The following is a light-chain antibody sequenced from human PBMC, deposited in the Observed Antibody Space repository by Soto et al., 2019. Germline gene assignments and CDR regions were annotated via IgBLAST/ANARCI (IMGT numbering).Light chain of an antibody. CDR3: QQRSNWPPYT. CDR1: QSVYTY. V-gene: IGKV3-11*01. J-gene: IGKJ2*01. CDR2: DAS. Sequence: EIVLTQSPATLSLSPGERATLSCRASQSVYTYLAWYQQKPGQAPGLLIYDASNRATGIPARFSGSGSGTDFTLTISSLEPEDFAVYYCQQRSNWPPYTFGQGTKLEIK.